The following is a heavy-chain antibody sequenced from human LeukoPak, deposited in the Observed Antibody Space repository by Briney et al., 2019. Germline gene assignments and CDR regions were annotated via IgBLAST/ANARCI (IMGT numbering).Heavy chain of an antibody. Sequence: KPSETLSLTCAVYGGSFSGYYWSWIRQPPGKGLEWIGEISHSGSTNYNPSLKSRVTISVDTSKNQFSLKLSSVTAADTAVYYCARSGIEDIVLMAYAHFDYWGQGTLVTVSS. CDR3: ARSGIEDIVLMAYAHFDY. V-gene: IGHV4-34*01. CDR2: ISHSGST. J-gene: IGHJ4*02. CDR1: GGSFSGYY. D-gene: IGHD2-8*01.